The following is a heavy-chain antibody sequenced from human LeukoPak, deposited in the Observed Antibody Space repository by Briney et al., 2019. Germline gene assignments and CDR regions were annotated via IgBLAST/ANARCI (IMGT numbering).Heavy chain of an antibody. CDR2: MNPNSGNT. CDR1: GYTFTSYD. D-gene: IGHD1-26*01. Sequence: ASVKVSXKASGYTFTSYDINWVRQATGQGLEWMGWMNPNSGNTGYAQKFQGRVTITRNTSISTAYMELSSLRSEDTAVYYCTRINPTSGNYYDAFDIWGQGTMVTVFS. J-gene: IGHJ3*02. CDR3: TRINPTSGNYYDAFDI. V-gene: IGHV1-8*03.